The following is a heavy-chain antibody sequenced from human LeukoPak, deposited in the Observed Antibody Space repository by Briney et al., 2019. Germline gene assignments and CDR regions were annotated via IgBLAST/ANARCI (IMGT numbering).Heavy chain of an antibody. J-gene: IGHJ4*02. D-gene: IGHD6-13*01. CDR3: ARDYGKSGRIDSSFGY. CDR1: GFTFSSYS. CDR2: ISSIGSYI. Sequence: GGSLRLSCAASGFTFSSYSVNWVRQAPGKGLEWVSSISSIGSYIYYADSVKGRFTISRDNAKNSLYLQMNSLRAEDTAVYYCARDYGKSGRIDSSFGYWGQGSLVTVSS. V-gene: IGHV3-21*01.